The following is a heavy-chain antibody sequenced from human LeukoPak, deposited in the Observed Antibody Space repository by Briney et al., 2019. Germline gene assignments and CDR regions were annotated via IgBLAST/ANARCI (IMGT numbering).Heavy chain of an antibody. CDR3: ARGGHGSGRSYYYYMDV. D-gene: IGHD3-10*01. Sequence: ASVKVSCKASGYTFTSYGISWVRQAPGQGLEWMGWISAYNGNTNYAQKLQGRVTMTTDTSTSTAYMELRSLRSDDTAVYYCARGGHGSGRSYYYYMDVWGKGTTVTISS. CDR1: GYTFTSYG. J-gene: IGHJ6*03. CDR2: ISAYNGNT. V-gene: IGHV1-18*01.